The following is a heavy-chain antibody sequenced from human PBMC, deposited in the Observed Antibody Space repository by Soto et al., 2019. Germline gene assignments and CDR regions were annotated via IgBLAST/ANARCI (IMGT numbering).Heavy chain of an antibody. J-gene: IGHJ4*02. CDR2: ISAYNGNT. D-gene: IGHD2-8*02. Sequence: ASVKVSCKASGYTFTSYAITWVRQAPGQGLEWMGWISAYNGNTNYAQTLQGRVTMTTDTSTSTAYMELGSLRSDDTAVYYCVRGIGSGPLNDYWGQGTLVTVSS. V-gene: IGHV1-18*01. CDR3: VRGIGSGPLNDY. CDR1: GYTFTSYA.